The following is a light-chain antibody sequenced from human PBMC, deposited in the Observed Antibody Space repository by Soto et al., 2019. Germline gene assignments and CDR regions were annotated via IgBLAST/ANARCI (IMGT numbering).Light chain of an antibody. CDR3: MQSTQLPPT. CDR1: QSLMHIPGETF. CDR2: EVS. J-gene: IGKJ5*01. Sequence: IVMTQTPLSLSVAPGQPPSISCKSSQSLMHIPGETFLFWYLQKPGQSPPLLIYEVSTRVSGVPDRFSGSGSGTDFTLEISRVETDDVGIYYCMQSTQLPPTFGQGTRLE. V-gene: IGKV2D-29*02.